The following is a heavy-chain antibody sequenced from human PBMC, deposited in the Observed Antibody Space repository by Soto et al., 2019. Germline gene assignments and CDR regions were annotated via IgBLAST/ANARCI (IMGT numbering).Heavy chain of an antibody. J-gene: IGHJ6*02. CDR2: INPSSGRT. D-gene: IGHD2-15*01. CDR1: GYTFTSCS. CDR3: ARDHNFGFILYAMDV. Sequence: GASVNASWKSAGYTFTSCSMHRVRQAPGQGLECMGIINPSSGRTSYAQNFQGRVTMTSDTSTSIVYMEMSSLKSEDTAVYYCARDHNFGFILYAMDVWGQGTTVTVSS. V-gene: IGHV1-46*01.